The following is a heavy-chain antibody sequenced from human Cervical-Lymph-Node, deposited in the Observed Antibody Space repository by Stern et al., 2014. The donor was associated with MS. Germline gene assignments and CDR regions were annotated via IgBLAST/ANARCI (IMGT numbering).Heavy chain of an antibody. CDR3: VRAGVGTRYFDH. Sequence: EVQLVESGGGLVQPGGSLRLSCAASGFTFSEYYMDWVRQAPGKGLEGVSRIRNKASTYTTEYAASVKGRFTISRDESHSLHLQMNSLRTEDTALYYCVRAGVGTRYFDHWGQGTLVTVSS. CDR1: GFTFSEYY. J-gene: IGHJ4*02. V-gene: IGHV3-72*01. D-gene: IGHD1-14*01. CDR2: IRNKASTYTT.